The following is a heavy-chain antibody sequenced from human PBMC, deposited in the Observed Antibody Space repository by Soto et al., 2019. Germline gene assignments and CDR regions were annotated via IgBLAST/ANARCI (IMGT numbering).Heavy chain of an antibody. CDR2: IYYSGST. Sequence: SETLSLTCTVSGGSISSYYWSWIRQPPGKGLEWIGYIYYSGSTNYNPSLKSRVTISVDTSKNQFSLKLSSVTAADTAVYYCARATYSSSWYESYWFDPWGQGTLVTVSS. V-gene: IGHV4-59*01. CDR1: GGSISSYY. J-gene: IGHJ5*02. CDR3: ARATYSSSWYESYWFDP. D-gene: IGHD6-13*01.